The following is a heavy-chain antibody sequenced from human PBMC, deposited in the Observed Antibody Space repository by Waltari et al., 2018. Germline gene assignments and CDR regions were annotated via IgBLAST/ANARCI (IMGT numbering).Heavy chain of an antibody. Sequence: QVQLVESGGGVVQPGRSLRLSCAASGFTFSSSGMHWVRQTPGRWLEWVAVISSDGSRKSYADSVKGRFSISRDNSKNSLSLEMNSLRPEDTAVYYCASCTGGNCYYYGFDVWGQGTTVTVSS. CDR3: ASCTGGNCYYYGFDV. CDR1: GFTFSSSG. CDR2: ISSDGSRK. J-gene: IGHJ6*02. V-gene: IGHV3-30*03. D-gene: IGHD2-8*02.